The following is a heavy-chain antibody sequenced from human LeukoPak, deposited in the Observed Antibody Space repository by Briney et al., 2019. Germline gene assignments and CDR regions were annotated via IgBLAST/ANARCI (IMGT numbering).Heavy chain of an antibody. CDR2: INAGNGNT. V-gene: IGHV1-3*01. D-gene: IGHD3-16*02. J-gene: IGHJ4*02. CDR1: GYTFTSYA. CDR3: ARADELYKELSFSWPSFDY. Sequence: ASVKVSCKASGYTFTSYAMHWVRQAPGQRLEWMGWINAGNGNTKYSQKFQGRVTITRDTSASTAYMELRSLRSDDTAVYYCARADELYKELSFSWPSFDYWGQGTLVTVSS.